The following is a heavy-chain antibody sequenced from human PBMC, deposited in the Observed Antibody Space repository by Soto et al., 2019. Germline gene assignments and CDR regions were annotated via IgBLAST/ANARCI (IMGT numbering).Heavy chain of an antibody. CDR3: ARPKYGETYFDS. CDR2: INPYSGGT. V-gene: IGHV1-2*02. D-gene: IGHD2-21*01. J-gene: IGHJ4*02. Sequence: ASVKVSCKASGYTFTGYYMHWVRQAPGQGLEWMGWINPYSGGTHFARKFQDRVTMARDTSVSTAYMELSSLKSDDTAVYYCARPKYGETYFDSWGQGTVVTVSS. CDR1: GYTFTGYY.